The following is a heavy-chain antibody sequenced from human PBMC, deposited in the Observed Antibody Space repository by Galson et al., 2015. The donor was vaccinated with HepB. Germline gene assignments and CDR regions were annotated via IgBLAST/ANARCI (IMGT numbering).Heavy chain of an antibody. CDR3: ARVRYYYDSSGAFDY. CDR1: GYTFTSYA. J-gene: IGHJ4*02. D-gene: IGHD3-22*01. V-gene: IGHV1-3*01. CDR2: INAGNGNT. Sequence: SVKVSCKASGYTFTSYAMHWVRQAPGQRLEWMGWINAGNGNTKYSQKFQGRVTITRDTSASTAYMELSSLRSEDTAVYYCARVRYYYDSSGAFDYWGQGTLVTVSS.